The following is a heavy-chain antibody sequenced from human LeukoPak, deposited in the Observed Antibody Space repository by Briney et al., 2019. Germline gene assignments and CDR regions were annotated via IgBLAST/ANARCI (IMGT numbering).Heavy chain of an antibody. D-gene: IGHD5-24*01. J-gene: IGHJ4*02. CDR3: ARSDGLDY. CDR1: GFTFSSYS. CDR2: ISSSSSYI. Sequence: GGSLRLSCAASGFTFSSYSMNWVRQAPGKGLEWVSSISSSSSYIYYADSVKGRFTISRENSKNTLWLQMNSLRAEDTAVYYCARSDGLDYWGQGTLVTVSS. V-gene: IGHV3-21*04.